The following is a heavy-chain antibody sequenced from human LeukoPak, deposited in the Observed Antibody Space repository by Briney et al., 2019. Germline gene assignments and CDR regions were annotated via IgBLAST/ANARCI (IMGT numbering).Heavy chain of an antibody. V-gene: IGHV4-30-4*01. Sequence: PSETLSLTCTVSGGSISSGDYYWGWIRQPPGKGLEWIGYTYYSGNTYYNPSLKSRITISIDTSKNQFSLKLSSVTAADTAVYFCARDPPAFGDYSRGYGMDVWGRGTTVIVSS. D-gene: IGHD4-11*01. J-gene: IGHJ6*04. CDR1: GGSISSGDYY. CDR2: TYYSGNT. CDR3: ARDPPAFGDYSRGYGMDV.